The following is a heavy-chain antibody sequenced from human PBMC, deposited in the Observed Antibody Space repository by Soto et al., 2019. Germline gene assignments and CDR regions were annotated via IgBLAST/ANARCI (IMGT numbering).Heavy chain of an antibody. CDR3: AQNGPYSLAV. CDR2: INHSGST. V-gene: IGHV4-34*01. CDR1: GGSFSGYY. J-gene: IGHJ6*02. D-gene: IGHD1-1*01. Sequence: PSETLSLTCAVYGGSFSGYYWSWIRQPPGKGLEWIGEINHSGSTNYNPSLKSRVTISVDTSKNQFSLSLSSVTAADTAFYFCAQNGPYSLAVWGQGTTVTVSS.